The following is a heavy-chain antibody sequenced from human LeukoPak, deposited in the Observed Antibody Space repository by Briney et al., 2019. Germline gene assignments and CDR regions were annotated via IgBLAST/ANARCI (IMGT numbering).Heavy chain of an antibody. V-gene: IGHV3-23*01. Sequence: GSLSLSCAASGFTFSSYAMTWVRQAPGKGLEWVSVISGSGGRTYYADSVKGRFTISRDNSKNTLYLQMSSLRAEDTAVYYCAKDRGGGNLDFDYWGQGTLVTVSS. CDR3: AKDRGGGNLDFDY. D-gene: IGHD2-15*01. CDR2: ISGSGGRT. CDR1: GFTFSSYA. J-gene: IGHJ4*02.